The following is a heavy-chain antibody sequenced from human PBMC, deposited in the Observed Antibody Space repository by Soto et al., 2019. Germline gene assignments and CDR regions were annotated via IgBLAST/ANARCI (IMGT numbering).Heavy chain of an antibody. CDR2: IYYSGST. Sequence: PSETLSLTCTVSGGSISSSSYYWGWIRQPPGKGLEWIGSIYYSGSTYYNPSLKSRVTISVDTSKNQFSLKLSSVTAADTAVYYCARKYSGYEENWFDPWGQGTLVTVSS. CDR3: ARKYSGYEENWFDP. J-gene: IGHJ5*02. CDR1: GGSISSSSYY. D-gene: IGHD5-12*01. V-gene: IGHV4-39*01.